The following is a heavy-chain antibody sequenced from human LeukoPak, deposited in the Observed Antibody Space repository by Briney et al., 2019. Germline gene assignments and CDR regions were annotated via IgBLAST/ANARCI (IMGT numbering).Heavy chain of an antibody. J-gene: IGHJ2*01. V-gene: IGHV1-69*13. CDR1: GYTFTSYD. D-gene: IGHD6-13*01. CDR2: IIPIFGTA. Sequence: SVKVSCKASGYTFTSYDISWVRQAPGQGLEWMGGIIPIFGTANYAQKFQGRVTITADESTSTAYMELSSLRSEDTAVYYCATQRVEYSSSWYGLDWYFDLWGRGTLVTVSS. CDR3: ATQRVEYSSSWYGLDWYFDL.